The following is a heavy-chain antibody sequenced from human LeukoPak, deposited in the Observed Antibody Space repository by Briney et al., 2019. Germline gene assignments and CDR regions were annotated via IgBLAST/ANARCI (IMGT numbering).Heavy chain of an antibody. CDR1: GFTFSSYA. CDR3: ARDGGDIVVVPAAMVLNYFDY. CDR2: IRYDGSNK. V-gene: IGHV3-33*01. J-gene: IGHJ4*02. D-gene: IGHD2-2*01. Sequence: GGSLRLSCAASGFTFSSYAMHWVRQAPGKGLEWVAVIRYDGSNKYYADSVKGRFTISRDNSKNTLYLQMNSLRAEDTAVYYCARDGGDIVVVPAAMVLNYFDYWGQGTLVTVSS.